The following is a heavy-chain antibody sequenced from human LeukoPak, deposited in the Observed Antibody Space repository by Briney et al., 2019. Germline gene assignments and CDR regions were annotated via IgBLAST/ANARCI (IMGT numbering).Heavy chain of an antibody. D-gene: IGHD2-8*02. V-gene: IGHV4-4*02. CDR3: ARVPGGYYYYYYYMDV. J-gene: IGHJ6*03. CDR1: GGSIGSSNW. Sequence: SETLSLTCAVSGGSIGSSNWWSWVRQPPGRGREWFGIIYHSGSTYYNPSLKSRVTISVDTSKNQFSLKLSSVTAADTAVYYCARVPGGYYYYYYYMDVWGKGTTVTVSS. CDR2: IYHSGST.